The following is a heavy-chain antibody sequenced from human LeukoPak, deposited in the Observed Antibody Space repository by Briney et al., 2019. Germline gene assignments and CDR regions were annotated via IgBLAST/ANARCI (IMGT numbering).Heavy chain of an antibody. CDR1: GGSISSYY. Sequence: PSETLSLTCTVSGGSISSYYWSWIRQPPGKGLEWIGYIYYSGSTNYNPSLKGRVTISVDTSKNQFSLKLSSVTAADTAVYYCARLAVFGDAFDIWGQGTMVTVSS. J-gene: IGHJ3*02. CDR2: IYYSGST. D-gene: IGHD2-21*01. CDR3: ARLAVFGDAFDI. V-gene: IGHV4-59*01.